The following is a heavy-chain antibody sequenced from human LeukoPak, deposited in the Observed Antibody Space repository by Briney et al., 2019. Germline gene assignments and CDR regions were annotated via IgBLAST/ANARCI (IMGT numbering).Heavy chain of an antibody. J-gene: IGHJ3*02. V-gene: IGHV1-69*01. Sequence: ASVKVSCKASGGTFSSNAISWVRQAPGQGLEWMGGIIPIFGTANYAQKFQGRVTITADESTSTAYMELSSLRSEDTAVYYCARDSSSGDAFDIWGQGTMVTVSS. D-gene: IGHD6-13*01. CDR3: ARDSSSGDAFDI. CDR2: IIPIFGTA. CDR1: GGTFSSNA.